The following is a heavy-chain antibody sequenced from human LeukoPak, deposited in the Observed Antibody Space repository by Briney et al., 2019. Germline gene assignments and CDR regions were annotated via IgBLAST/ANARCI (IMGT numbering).Heavy chain of an antibody. V-gene: IGHV3-7*05. J-gene: IGHJ4*02. D-gene: IGHD5-12*01. CDR2: IKEDGSET. CDR3: ARLPLTARLHFEY. CDR1: GFTLSCYG. Sequence: GGSLRLSCAASGFTLSCYGMSWVRQASGKVLEWLANIKEDGSETYYVGCVKGRLTNSRDNANHSLHLQMTSLGVEDTAVYYCARLPLTARLHFEYWGQGTLVSVYS.